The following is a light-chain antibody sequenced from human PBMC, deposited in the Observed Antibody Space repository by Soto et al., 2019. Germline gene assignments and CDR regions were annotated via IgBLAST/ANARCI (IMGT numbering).Light chain of an antibody. J-gene: IGKJ3*01. CDR1: QDIGSR. CDR3: QQGNSFPLT. Sequence: DIQMTQPPSSLSASVGDRVNISCRASQDIGSRLARYQQKPGKAPKILIYAAASLHSGVPSRFSATFSGTDFTLTINSLQPEGLATYFCQQGNSFPLTFGPGTKVDIK. V-gene: IGKV1-12*01. CDR2: AAA.